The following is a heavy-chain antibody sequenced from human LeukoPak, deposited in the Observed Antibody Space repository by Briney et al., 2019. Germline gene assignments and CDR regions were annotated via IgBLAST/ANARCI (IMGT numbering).Heavy chain of an antibody. Sequence: PGGSLRIPCAASGFTFSTAWMSWVRQAPGKGLEWVGRIKSKNVGGTTEFTAPVKGRFTISRDDSKNTVYLQMNSLRTEDTAVYYCITEYYGSAMYWGQGALVTVSS. CDR1: GFTFSTAW. D-gene: IGHD3-10*01. J-gene: IGHJ4*02. V-gene: IGHV3-15*01. CDR3: ITEYYGSAMY. CDR2: IKSKNVGGTT.